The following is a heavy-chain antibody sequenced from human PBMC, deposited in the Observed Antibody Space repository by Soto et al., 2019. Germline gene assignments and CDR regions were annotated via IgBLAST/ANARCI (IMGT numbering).Heavy chain of an antibody. Sequence: EVQLVESGGGLVKPGGSIRLSCAASGFTFSNAWMSWVRQAPGKGLEWVGRIKSNTDGGTTDYAAPVKGRFTISRNDSKNTLYLQMSSLKTEYTAVYYCTTEDGSGSYYNWPNDYYYYYMDVWGKGSTVTVSS. D-gene: IGHD3-10*01. J-gene: IGHJ6*03. CDR2: IKSNTDGGTT. V-gene: IGHV3-15*01. CDR3: TTEDGSGSYYNWPNDYYYYYMDV. CDR1: GFTFSNAW.